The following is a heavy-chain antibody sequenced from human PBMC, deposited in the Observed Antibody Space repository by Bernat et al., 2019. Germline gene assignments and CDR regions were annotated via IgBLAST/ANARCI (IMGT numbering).Heavy chain of an antibody. Sequence: QLQLQESGPGLVKPSETLSLTCTVSGGSISRTSYYWGWIRQPPGKGLEWLGTIYYSGSIYYNPSLKSRVTISVDTSKNQFSLKLNSVTAADTAVYYCARHLGYTYGPDYWGQGTLVTVSS. J-gene: IGHJ4*02. CDR3: ARHLGYTYGPDY. CDR2: IYYSGSI. V-gene: IGHV4-39*01. CDR1: GGSISRTSYY. D-gene: IGHD5-18*01.